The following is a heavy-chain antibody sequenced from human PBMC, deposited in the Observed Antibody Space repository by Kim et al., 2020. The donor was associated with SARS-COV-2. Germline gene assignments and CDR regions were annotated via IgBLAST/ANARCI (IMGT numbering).Heavy chain of an antibody. CDR3: ASARFTIFGVGTRNWFDP. D-gene: IGHD3-3*01. CDR1: GGSFSGYY. Sequence: SETLSLTCAVYGGSFSGYYWSWIRQPPGKGLEWIGEINHSGSTNYNPSLKSRVTISVDTSKNQFSLKLSSVTAADTAVYYCASARFTIFGVGTRNWFDPWGQGTLVTVSS. V-gene: IGHV4-34*01. CDR2: INHSGST. J-gene: IGHJ5*02.